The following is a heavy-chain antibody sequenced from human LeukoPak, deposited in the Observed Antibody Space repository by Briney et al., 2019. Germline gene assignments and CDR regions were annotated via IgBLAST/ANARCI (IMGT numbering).Heavy chain of an antibody. D-gene: IGHD2/OR15-2a*01. V-gene: IGHV3-30*02. CDR1: GFSFSNYG. CDR3: ARVSSTSLLFDI. Sequence: GGSLRLSCAASGFSFSNYGMHWVRQPPGKGLEWVAFIRYDGSNKYYADSVKGRFTISRDNSKNTLYLLMNSLRAEDTALYYCARVSSTSLLFDIWGQGTMVTVSS. J-gene: IGHJ3*02. CDR2: IRYDGSNK.